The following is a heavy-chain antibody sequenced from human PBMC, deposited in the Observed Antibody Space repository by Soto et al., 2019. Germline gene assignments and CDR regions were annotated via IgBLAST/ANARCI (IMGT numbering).Heavy chain of an antibody. CDR2: ISSSSSYI. J-gene: IGHJ6*02. V-gene: IGHV3-21*01. CDR3: ARRGVDYYCYGMDV. D-gene: IGHD2-15*01. Sequence: EVQLVESGGGLVKPGGSLRLSCAASGFTFSSYSMNWVRQAPGKGLEWVSSISSSSSYIYYADSVKGRFTISRDNAKNSLYLQMNSLRAEDTAVYYCARRGVDYYCYGMDVWGQGTTVTVSS. CDR1: GFTFSSYS.